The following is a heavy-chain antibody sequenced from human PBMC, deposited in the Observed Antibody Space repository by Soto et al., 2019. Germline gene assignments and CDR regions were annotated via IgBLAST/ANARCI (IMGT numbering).Heavy chain of an antibody. Sequence: GGSLRLSCAASGFTFSSYSMNWVRQAPGKGLEWVSYISSSSSTIYYADSVKGRFTISRDNAKNPLYLQMNSLRDEDTAVYYCARDTLDYYGSGSYYHQLDYWGQGTLVTVSS. J-gene: IGHJ4*02. D-gene: IGHD3-10*01. V-gene: IGHV3-48*02. CDR2: ISSSSSTI. CDR1: GFTFSSYS. CDR3: ARDTLDYYGSGSYYHQLDY.